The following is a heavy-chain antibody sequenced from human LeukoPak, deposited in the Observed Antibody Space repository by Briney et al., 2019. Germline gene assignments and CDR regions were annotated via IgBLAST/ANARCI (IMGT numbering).Heavy chain of an antibody. J-gene: IGHJ3*02. V-gene: IGHV3-74*01. CDR2: INSDGSST. D-gene: IGHD4-17*01. Sequence: GGSLRLSCAASGFTFSSYWMHWVRQAPGKGLVWVSRINSDGSSTSYADSMKGRFTISRDNAKNTLYLQMNSLRAEDTAAYYCVDYGRGDAFDIWGQGTMVTVSS. CDR3: VDYGRGDAFDI. CDR1: GFTFSSYW.